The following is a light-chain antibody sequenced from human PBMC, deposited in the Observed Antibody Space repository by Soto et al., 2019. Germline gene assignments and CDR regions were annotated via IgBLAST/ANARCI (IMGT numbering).Light chain of an antibody. V-gene: IGKV2-28*01. CDR2: LGS. J-gene: IGKJ2*01. Sequence: DVVMNQSPLSLPVTPGEPASISCRSSQSLLHSNGYNYLDWYLQKPGQSPQLLIYLGSNRASGVPDRFSGSGSGTDFTLKISRVEAEDVGVYYCMQALLTRPLGQGTKLEIK. CDR3: MQALLTRP. CDR1: QSLLHSNGYNY.